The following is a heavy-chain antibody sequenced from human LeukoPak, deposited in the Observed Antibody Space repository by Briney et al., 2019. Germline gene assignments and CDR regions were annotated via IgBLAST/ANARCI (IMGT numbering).Heavy chain of an antibody. Sequence: TSETLSLTCTVSGGSISSYYWTWIRQPPGKGLEWIGYIYYTGSTKYNPSLKSRVTISVDTSKNQFSLKLSSVTAADTAVYYCARDGRGYSYGVGFDPWGQGTLVTVFS. J-gene: IGHJ5*02. CDR1: GGSISSYY. D-gene: IGHD5-18*01. V-gene: IGHV4-59*01. CDR3: ARDGRGYSYGVGFDP. CDR2: IYYTGST.